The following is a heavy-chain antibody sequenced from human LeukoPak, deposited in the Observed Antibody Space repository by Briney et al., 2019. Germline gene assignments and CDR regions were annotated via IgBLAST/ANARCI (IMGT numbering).Heavy chain of an antibody. V-gene: IGHV3-20*04. D-gene: IGHD2-2*01. CDR1: GFTFDDYG. J-gene: IGHJ4*02. CDR2: INWNGGST. Sequence: PGGSLRLSXAASGFTFDDYGMSWVRQAPGKGLEWVSGINWNGGSTGYADSVKGRFTISRDNAKNSLYLQMNSLRAEDTALYYCVVPAAISPGYWGQGALVTVSS. CDR3: VVPAAISPGY.